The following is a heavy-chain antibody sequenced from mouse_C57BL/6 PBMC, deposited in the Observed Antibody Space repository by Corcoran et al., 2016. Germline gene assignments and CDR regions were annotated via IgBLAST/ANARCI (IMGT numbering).Heavy chain of an antibody. CDR2: IYPGSGNT. V-gene: IGHV1-66*01. D-gene: IGHD1-1*01. J-gene: IGHJ4*01. CDR3: ASPGSSPYAMDY. CDR1: CYSFTSYY. Sequence: QVQLQQSGPERVKPGASVKISCKASCYSFTSYYIRWVTQRPGQGLEWIGWIYPGSGNTKYNEKFKGKATLTADTSSSTAYMQLSSLTSEDSAVYYCASPGSSPYAMDYWGQGTSVTVSS.